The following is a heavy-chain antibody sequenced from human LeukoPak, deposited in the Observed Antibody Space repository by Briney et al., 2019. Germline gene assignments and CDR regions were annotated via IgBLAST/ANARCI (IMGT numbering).Heavy chain of an antibody. J-gene: IGHJ4*02. CDR3: AKDGGRAAAGTVDS. CDR2: VSSDGNSK. D-gene: IGHD6-13*01. CDR1: EFTFSNYA. Sequence: GGSLRLSCAASEFTFSNYALHWVRQAPGKGLEWVAVVSSDGNSKYYADSMKGRFTISRDNSKNTLYLQINSLRADDTAVFYCAKDGGRAAAGTVDSWGQGALVTVSS. V-gene: IGHV3-30*04.